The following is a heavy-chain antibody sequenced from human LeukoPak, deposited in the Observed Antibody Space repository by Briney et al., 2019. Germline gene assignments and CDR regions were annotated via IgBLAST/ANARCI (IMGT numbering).Heavy chain of an antibody. CDR3: ARVLETDCSGGSCYSGLDY. CDR2: ISSGGVYE. V-gene: IGHV3-30*07. D-gene: IGHD2-15*01. J-gene: IGHJ4*02. CDR1: GFTFTNYA. Sequence: PGGSLRLSCAASGFTFTNYAMYWVRQAPGKGLEWVSTISSGGVYEYYADSVKGRFTISRDNSKNTLYLQMNSLRVEDTAVYYGARVLETDCSGGSCYSGLDYWGQGTLVTVSS.